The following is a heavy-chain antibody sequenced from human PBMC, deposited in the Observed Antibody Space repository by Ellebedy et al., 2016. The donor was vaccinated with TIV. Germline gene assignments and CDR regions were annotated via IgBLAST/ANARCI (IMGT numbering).Heavy chain of an antibody. Sequence: GESLKISXAASGFTFSSYAMHWVRQAPGKGLEWVAVISYDGSNKYYADSVKGRFTISRDNSKNTLYLQMNSLRAEDTAVYYCARSGTGYGDYEGYWGQGTLVTVSS. J-gene: IGHJ4*02. CDR2: ISYDGSNK. D-gene: IGHD4-17*01. CDR1: GFTFSSYA. V-gene: IGHV3-30-3*01. CDR3: ARSGTGYGDYEGY.